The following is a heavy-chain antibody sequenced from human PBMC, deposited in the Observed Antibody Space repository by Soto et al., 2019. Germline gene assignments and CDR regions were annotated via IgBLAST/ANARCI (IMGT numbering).Heavy chain of an antibody. J-gene: IGHJ5*02. CDR2: IIPIFGTA. Sequence: SVKVSCKASGGTFSSYAISWVRQAPGQGLEWMGGIIPIFGTANYAQKFQGRVTITADESTSTAYMELSSLRSEDTAVYYCARAFALAARQGLWFDPWGQGTLVTVSS. D-gene: IGHD6-6*01. V-gene: IGHV1-69*13. CDR1: GGTFSSYA. CDR3: ARAFALAARQGLWFDP.